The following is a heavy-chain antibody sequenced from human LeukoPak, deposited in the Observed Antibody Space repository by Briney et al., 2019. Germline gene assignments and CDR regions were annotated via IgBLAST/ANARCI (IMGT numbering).Heavy chain of an antibody. D-gene: IGHD3-10*01. Sequence: SEALSVTCAVSGGSFSGYYWCWIRQPPGKGLEWMGEINHSGSINYNPSLKSRVTISVDTSKQQISLMLKCVTAGDTAVYYCARRGYYYGSGSYYNGIRNLLFDYGGQGTLVTVSS. CDR1: GGSFSGYY. CDR2: INHSGSI. V-gene: IGHV4-34*01. CDR3: ARRGYYYGSGSYYNGIRNLLFDY. J-gene: IGHJ4*02.